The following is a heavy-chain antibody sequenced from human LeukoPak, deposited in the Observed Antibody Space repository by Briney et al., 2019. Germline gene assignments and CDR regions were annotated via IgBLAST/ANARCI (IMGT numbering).Heavy chain of an antibody. CDR2: IYYSGST. V-gene: IGHV4-39*01. J-gene: IGHJ4*02. D-gene: IGHD1-26*01. CDR3: ASLGWELRGGYYFDY. CDR1: GGSISSSSYY. Sequence: SETLSLTCTVSGGSISSSSYYWGWIRQPPGKGLEWIGSIYYSGSTYYNPSLKSRVTISVDTSKNQFSLKLSSVTAADTAVYYCASLGWELRGGYYFDYWGQGTLVTVSS.